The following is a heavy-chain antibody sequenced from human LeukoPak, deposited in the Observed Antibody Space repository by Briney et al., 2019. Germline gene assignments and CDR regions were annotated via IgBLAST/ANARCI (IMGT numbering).Heavy chain of an antibody. CDR1: GGSFSGYY. D-gene: IGHD2-2*01. Sequence: KASETLSLTCAVYGGSFSGYYWSWIRQPPGKGLEWIGEINHSGSTNYNPSLKSRVTISVDTSKNQFSLKLSSVTAADTAVYYCARGANLGYCSSTSCYYQSRRVGMDVWGKGTTVTVSS. CDR3: ARGANLGYCSSTSCYYQSRRVGMDV. CDR2: INHSGST. V-gene: IGHV4-34*01. J-gene: IGHJ6*04.